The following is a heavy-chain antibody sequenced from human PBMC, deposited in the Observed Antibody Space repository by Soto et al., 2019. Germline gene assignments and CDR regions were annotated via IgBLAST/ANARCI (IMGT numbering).Heavy chain of an antibody. Sequence: PETLSLTCTVSAGSVSSGSYYWGWILQPPVNGLEWIGYIYYSGSTNYNPSLKSRVTISVDTSKNQFSLKLSSVTAADTAVYYCASLGASDYGLYFDYWGQGTLVTVSS. J-gene: IGHJ4*02. CDR1: AGSVSSGSYY. D-gene: IGHD4-17*01. CDR2: IYYSGST. CDR3: ASLGASDYGLYFDY. V-gene: IGHV4-61*01.